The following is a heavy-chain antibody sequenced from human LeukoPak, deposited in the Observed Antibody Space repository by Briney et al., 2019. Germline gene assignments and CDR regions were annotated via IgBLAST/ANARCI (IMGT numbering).Heavy chain of an antibody. Sequence: PSETLSLTCTVSGGSISSTSYYWGWIRQPPGKGPEWIGSVYYTGSTSYNPSLKSRVTISVDTSKNQFSLKLSSVTAADTAVYYCATAPSRGIILIQVALFDYWGQGILVTVSS. D-gene: IGHD3-16*01. CDR2: VYYTGST. CDR3: ATAPSRGIILIQVALFDY. V-gene: IGHV4-39*01. J-gene: IGHJ4*02. CDR1: GGSISSTSYY.